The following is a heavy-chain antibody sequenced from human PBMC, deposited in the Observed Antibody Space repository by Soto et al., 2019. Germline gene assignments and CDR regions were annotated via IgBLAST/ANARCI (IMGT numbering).Heavy chain of an antibody. J-gene: IGHJ3*02. CDR3: ARVGGYASGAFDI. D-gene: IGHD5-12*01. CDR2: IIPIFGTA. Sequence: SVKVSCKASGGTFSSYAISWVRQAPGQGLEWMGGIIPIFGTANYAQKFQGRVTITADESTSTAYMELSSLRSEDTAVYYCARVGGYASGAFDIWGQGTMVTVSS. V-gene: IGHV1-69*13. CDR1: GGTFSSYA.